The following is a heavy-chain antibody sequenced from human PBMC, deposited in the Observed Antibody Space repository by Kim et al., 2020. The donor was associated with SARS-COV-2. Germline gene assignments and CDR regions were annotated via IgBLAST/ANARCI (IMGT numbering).Heavy chain of an antibody. J-gene: IGHJ1*01. V-gene: IGHV4-59*01. CDR3: ARGDCSGGSCYPEYFHH. Sequence: SETLSHTCSVSGGSISSYYWSWIRQPPGKGLEWIGYIYYSGITKYNPSLKSRVTISVDTSKNQFSLKLSSVTAADTAVYYCARGDCSGGSCYPEYFHHWG. CDR2: IYYSGIT. CDR1: GGSISSYY. D-gene: IGHD2-15*01.